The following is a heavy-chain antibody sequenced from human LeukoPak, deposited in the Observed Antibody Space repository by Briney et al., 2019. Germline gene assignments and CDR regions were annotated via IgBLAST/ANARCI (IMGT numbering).Heavy chain of an antibody. CDR2: FDPEDGET. CDR3: ATYYYDSSGYYPGAEYFQH. CDR1: GYTLTELS. V-gene: IGHV1-24*01. D-gene: IGHD3-22*01. J-gene: IGHJ1*01. Sequence: ASVKVSCKVSGYTLTELSMHRVRQAPGKGLEWMGGFDPEDGETIYAQKFQGRVTMTEDTSTDTAYMELSSLRSEDTAVYYCATYYYDSSGYYPGAEYFQHWGQGTLVTVSS.